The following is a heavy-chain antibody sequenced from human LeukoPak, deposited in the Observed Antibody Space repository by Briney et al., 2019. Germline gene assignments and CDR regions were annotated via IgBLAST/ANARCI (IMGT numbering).Heavy chain of an antibody. Sequence: AGGSLRLSCAASGFTISTYGMSWVRQAPGKGLEWVSSISGGTTYYADSVKGRFTISRDNSKNTVPLQMNSLRAEDTAVYYCAKSVYHSGNYWGQGTLVTFSS. D-gene: IGHD3-10*01. CDR1: GFTISTYG. CDR3: AKSVYHSGNY. CDR2: ISGGTT. J-gene: IGHJ4*02. V-gene: IGHV3-23*01.